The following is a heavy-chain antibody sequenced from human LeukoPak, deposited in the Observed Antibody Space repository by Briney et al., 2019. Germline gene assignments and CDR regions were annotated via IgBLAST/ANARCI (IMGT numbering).Heavy chain of an antibody. V-gene: IGHV3-30*18. Sequence: GGSLRLSCAASGFTFSSYGMHWVRQAPGKGLEWVAVIPYDGSNKYYADSVKGLFTISRDNSKNTLYLQMNSLRAEDTAVYYCAKGAFGCSSTSCYPYYYYGMDVWGKGTTVTVSS. D-gene: IGHD2-2*01. CDR1: GFTFSSYG. J-gene: IGHJ6*04. CDR3: AKGAFGCSSTSCYPYYYYGMDV. CDR2: IPYDGSNK.